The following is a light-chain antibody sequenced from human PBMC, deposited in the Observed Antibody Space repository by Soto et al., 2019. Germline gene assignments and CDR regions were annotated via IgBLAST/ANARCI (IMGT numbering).Light chain of an antibody. Sequence: EIVLTQSPATLSLSPMEIATLSCRASQSVSSYLAWYQQKPGQAPRLLIYDASNRATGIPARFSGSGSGTDFTLTISSLEPEDFAVYYCQQRSNWPLTFGQGTRLEIK. J-gene: IGKJ5*01. V-gene: IGKV3-11*01. CDR1: QSVSSY. CDR3: QQRSNWPLT. CDR2: DAS.